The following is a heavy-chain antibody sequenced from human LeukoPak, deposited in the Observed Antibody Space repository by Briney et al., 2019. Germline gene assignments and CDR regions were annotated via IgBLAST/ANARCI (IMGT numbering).Heavy chain of an antibody. Sequence: PSETLSLTCTVSGGSISSYYWSWIRQPPGKELECIGYIHYSGSTNYNPSLKSRVTISIDTSKNQFSLKLNSVTAADTAVYYCARRGLNRQNFDYWGQGTLVTVSS. D-gene: IGHD3-16*01. V-gene: IGHV4-59*08. J-gene: IGHJ4*02. CDR1: GGSISSYY. CDR3: ARRGLNRQNFDY. CDR2: IHYSGST.